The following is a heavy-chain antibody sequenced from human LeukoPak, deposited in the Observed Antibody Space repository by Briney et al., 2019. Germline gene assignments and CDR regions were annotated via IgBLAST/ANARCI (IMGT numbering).Heavy chain of an antibody. CDR3: AKPPYYYDSSGYYHKGWFEP. Sequence: PGGSLRLSCAASGFTFSSYAMSWVRQAPGKGLEWVSAISGSGGSTYYADSVKGRFTISRDNSKNTLYLQMNSLRAEDTAVYYCAKPPYYYDSSGYYHKGWFEPWGQGTLVTVSS. J-gene: IGHJ5*02. V-gene: IGHV3-23*01. CDR2: ISGSGGST. CDR1: GFTFSSYA. D-gene: IGHD3-22*01.